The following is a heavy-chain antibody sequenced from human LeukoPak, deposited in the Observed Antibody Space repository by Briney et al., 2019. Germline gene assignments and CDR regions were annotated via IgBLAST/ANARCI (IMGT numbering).Heavy chain of an antibody. CDR2: IKQDGSEK. Sequence: GGSLRLSCAASGFTFSSYWMSWVRQAPGKGLEWVANIKQDGSEKYYVDSVKGRFTISRDNAKNSLYLQMNSLRAENTAVYYCARSPGRWIPPHFDYWGQGTLVTVSS. V-gene: IGHV3-7*01. CDR1: GFTFSSYW. J-gene: IGHJ4*02. CDR3: ARSPGRWIPPHFDY. D-gene: IGHD1-14*01.